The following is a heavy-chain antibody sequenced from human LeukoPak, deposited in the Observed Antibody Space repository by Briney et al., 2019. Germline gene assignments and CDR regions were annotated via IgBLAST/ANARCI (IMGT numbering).Heavy chain of an antibody. Sequence: SETLSLTCTVSGGSISSYYWSWIREPPGKGLEWMWYIYYSGSTNYNPSLKSRVTISVDTSKNQFSLKLSSVTTADTAVYYCARLSSDYYDSSGYCDYWGQGTLVTVSS. V-gene: IGHV4-59*08. J-gene: IGHJ4*02. CDR2: IYYSGST. CDR1: GGSISSYY. D-gene: IGHD3-22*01. CDR3: ARLSSDYYDSSGYCDY.